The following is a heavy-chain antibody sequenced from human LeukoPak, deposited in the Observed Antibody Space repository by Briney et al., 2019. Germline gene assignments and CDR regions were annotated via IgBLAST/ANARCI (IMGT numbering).Heavy chain of an antibody. D-gene: IGHD6-19*01. Sequence: GGSLRLSCAASGFTFSSYSMNWVRQAPGKGLEWVAVISYDGSNKYYADSVKGRFTISRDNSKNTVYLQMNSLRAEDTAVYSCARLVPGIAVWGQGTLVTVSS. J-gene: IGHJ4*02. V-gene: IGHV3-30*03. CDR1: GFTFSSYS. CDR3: ARLVPGIAV. CDR2: ISYDGSNK.